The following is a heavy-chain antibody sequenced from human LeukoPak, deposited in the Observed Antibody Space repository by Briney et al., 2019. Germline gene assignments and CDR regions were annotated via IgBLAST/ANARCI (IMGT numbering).Heavy chain of an antibody. V-gene: IGHV3-30*18. CDR3: AKAFVGYCSGASCRYFDP. J-gene: IGHJ5*02. CDR2: ISNDGSRV. Sequence: GGSLRLSCAASGFLFSSYDMHWVRQAPGRGLEWVALISNDGSRVYYGDSVKGRITISRDNSKNTLYLQMNSLRPEDTAVYHCAKAFVGYCSGASCRYFDPWGQGTLVTVSS. CDR1: GFLFSSYD. D-gene: IGHD2-15*01.